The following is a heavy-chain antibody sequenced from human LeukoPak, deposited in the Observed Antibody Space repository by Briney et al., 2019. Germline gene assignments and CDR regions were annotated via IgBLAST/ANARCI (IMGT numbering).Heavy chain of an antibody. CDR2: ISYDGSNK. V-gene: IGHV3-30*18. CDR3: AKGPTQYSSGWLT. D-gene: IGHD6-19*01. J-gene: IGHJ5*02. Sequence: GGSLRPSCAASGFTFSSYGMHWVRQAPGKGLEWVAVISYDGSNKYYADSVKGRFTISRDNSKNTLYLQMNSLRAEDTAVYYCAKGPTQYSSGWLTWGQGTLVTVSS. CDR1: GFTFSSYG.